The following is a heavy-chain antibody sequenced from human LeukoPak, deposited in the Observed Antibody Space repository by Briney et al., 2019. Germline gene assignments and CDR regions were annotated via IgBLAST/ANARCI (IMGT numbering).Heavy chain of an antibody. CDR3: ARGFIPYYYYHMDV. V-gene: IGHV4-4*02. D-gene: IGHD3-16*02. Sequence: PSETLSLTCAVSGGSISSSHWWSWVRQPPGKELEWIGEIYHSGSTNYKPSLKSRVTISVDKSKNQFSLKLNSVTAADTAVYYCARGFIPYYYYHMDVWGKGTTVTVSS. J-gene: IGHJ6*04. CDR2: IYHSGST. CDR1: GGSISSSHW.